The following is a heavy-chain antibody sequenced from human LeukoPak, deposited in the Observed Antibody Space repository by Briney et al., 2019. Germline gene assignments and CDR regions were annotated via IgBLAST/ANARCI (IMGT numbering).Heavy chain of an antibody. CDR3: AKEVAEGYCGGDCYPYYFDY. V-gene: IGHV1-2*02. J-gene: IGHJ4*02. Sequence: ASVKVSCKASGYTFTGYYMHWVRQAPGQGLEWMGWINPNSGGTNYAQKFQGRVTMTRDTSISTAYMELSRLRSDDTAVYYCAKEVAEGYCGGDCYPYYFDYWGQGTLVTVSS. D-gene: IGHD2-21*02. CDR1: GYTFTGYY. CDR2: INPNSGGT.